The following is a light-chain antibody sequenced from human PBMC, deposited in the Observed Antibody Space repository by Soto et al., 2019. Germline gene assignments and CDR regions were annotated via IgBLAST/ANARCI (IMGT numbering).Light chain of an antibody. CDR2: EVS. J-gene: IGLJ1*01. Sequence: QSALTQPASVSGSPGQSITISCTGTSSDVGGYNYVSWYQQHPGKAPKLMIYEVSNRPSGVSDRFSGSKSGNTASLTISGLEAEDEADSYCSSYASSSPGVFGTGTKLTVL. V-gene: IGLV2-14*01. CDR3: SSYASSSPGV. CDR1: SSDVGGYNY.